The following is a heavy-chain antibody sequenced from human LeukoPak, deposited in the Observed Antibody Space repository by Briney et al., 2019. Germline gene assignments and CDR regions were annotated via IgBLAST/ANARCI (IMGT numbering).Heavy chain of an antibody. CDR1: GYTFTGYY. Sequence: GASVKVSCKASGYTFTGYYIHWVRQAPGQGLEWMGWINPNSGGTNYAQKLQGRVTMTRDTSISTAYMELSRLRSDDTAVYYCARDFGDSSGYLVDNWGQGTLVTVSS. J-gene: IGHJ4*02. CDR2: INPNSGGT. CDR3: ARDFGDSSGYLVDN. D-gene: IGHD3-22*01. V-gene: IGHV1-2*02.